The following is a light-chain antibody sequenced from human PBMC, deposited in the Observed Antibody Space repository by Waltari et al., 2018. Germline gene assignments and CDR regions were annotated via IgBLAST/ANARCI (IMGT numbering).Light chain of an antibody. CDR3: QQYNNWPPST. Sequence: EILLTQSPDTLSVSPGERVTLSCTASESIATNLAWYQQRPGQAPRLLIFHASSRATDIPAKFSGSGSGTEFTLTISSLQAEDFAVYYCQQYNNWPPSTFGQGTKVEFK. J-gene: IGKJ1*01. CDR2: HAS. V-gene: IGKV3-15*01. CDR1: ESIATN.